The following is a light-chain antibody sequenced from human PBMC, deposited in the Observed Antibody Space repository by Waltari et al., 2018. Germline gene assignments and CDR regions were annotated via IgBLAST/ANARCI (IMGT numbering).Light chain of an antibody. J-gene: IGKJ4*01. CDR3: QQYNDWPPLT. V-gene: IGKV3-15*01. CDR2: CAS. Sequence: EIVMTQSPATLSVSPGERATLSCRASQSVSSNLAWYQQKPGQAPRRLIYCASTRATDIPARFSGSGSGTEFTLTISSMQAQDSAVYYCQQYNDWPPLTFGGGTKVEIK. CDR1: QSVSSN.